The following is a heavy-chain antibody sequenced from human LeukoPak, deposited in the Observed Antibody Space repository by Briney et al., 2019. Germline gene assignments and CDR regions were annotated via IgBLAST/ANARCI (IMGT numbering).Heavy chain of an antibody. D-gene: IGHD3-9*01. CDR3: ARGGYFDWLPYYYYYGMDV. CDR2: MNPNSGNT. J-gene: IGHJ6*02. CDR1: GYTFTSYD. V-gene: IGHV1-8*01. Sequence: ASVKVSCKASGYTFTSYDINWVRQATGQGLEWMGWMNPNSGNTGYAQKFQGRVTMTRNTSISTAYMELSSLRSEDTAVYYCARGGYFDWLPYYYYYGMDVWGQGTTVTVSS.